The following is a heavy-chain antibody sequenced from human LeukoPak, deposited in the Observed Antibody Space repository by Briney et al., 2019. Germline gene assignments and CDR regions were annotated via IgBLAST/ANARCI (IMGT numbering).Heavy chain of an antibody. J-gene: IGHJ3*02. CDR3: ARDRRDGYNNDAFDI. D-gene: IGHD5-12*01. CDR1: GYTFTSYG. V-gene: IGHV1-18*01. CDR2: ISAYNGNT. Sequence: ASVKVSCKASGYTFTSYGISWVRQAPGQGLEWMGWISAYNGNTNYAQKFQGRVTITADKSTSTAYMELSSLRSEDTAVYYCARDRRDGYNNDAFDIWGQGTMVTVSS.